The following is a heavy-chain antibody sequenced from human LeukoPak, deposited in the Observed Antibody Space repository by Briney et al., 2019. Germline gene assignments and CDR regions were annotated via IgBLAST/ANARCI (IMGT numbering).Heavy chain of an antibody. CDR3: ARLVCGGGSCPAEFDY. CDR2: IYYSGST. V-gene: IGHV4-39*01. D-gene: IGHD2-15*01. CDR1: GGSISSGGYY. Sequence: PSETLSLTCTVSGGSISSGGYYWSWIRQHPGKGLEWMGSIYYSGSTYYNPSLNNRVTIFIDMSKNQFSLRLNSVTATDTAVYYCARLVCGGGSCPAEFDYWGQGTLVTVSS. J-gene: IGHJ4*02.